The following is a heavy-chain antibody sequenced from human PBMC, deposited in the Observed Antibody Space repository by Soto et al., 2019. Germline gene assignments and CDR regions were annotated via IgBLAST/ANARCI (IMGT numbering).Heavy chain of an antibody. D-gene: IGHD3-22*01. J-gene: IGHJ4*02. Sequence: GGSLRLSCAASGFTFSSYSMNWVRQAPGKGLEWVSYISSSSSSTIYYADSVKGRFTISRDNAKNSLYLQMNSLRAEDTAVYYCARAVSSGYYPKDDYWGQGTLVTVSS. CDR1: GFTFSSYS. V-gene: IGHV3-48*04. CDR2: ISSSSSSTI. CDR3: ARAVSSGYYPKDDY.